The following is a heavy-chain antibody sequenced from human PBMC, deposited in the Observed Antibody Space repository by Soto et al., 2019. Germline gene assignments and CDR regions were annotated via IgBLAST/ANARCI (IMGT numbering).Heavy chain of an antibody. CDR1: AGSISRYY. CDR2: IYYSGST. Sequence: SEALSVTCTASAGSISRYYWSWIRQPPGKGLEWIGYIYYSGSTNYNPSLKSRVTISVDTSKNQFSLKLSSVTAADTAVYYCARTLVPAAMTWFDPWGQGTLVTVS. D-gene: IGHD2-2*01. CDR3: ARTLVPAAMTWFDP. V-gene: IGHV4-59*01. J-gene: IGHJ5*02.